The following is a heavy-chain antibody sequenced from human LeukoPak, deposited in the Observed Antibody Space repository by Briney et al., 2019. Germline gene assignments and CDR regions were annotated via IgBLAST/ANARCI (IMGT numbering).Heavy chain of an antibody. D-gene: IGHD3-10*01. Sequence: GGSLRLSCTASGFTVGDYAMSWFRQAPGKGLEWVGFIRSKAYGGTTEYAASVKGRFTISRDDSKSIAYLQMNSLKTEDTAVYYCTRDHYGSGSYLDYWGQATLVTASS. V-gene: IGHV3-49*03. CDR2: IRSKAYGGTT. CDR1: GFTVGDYA. J-gene: IGHJ4*02. CDR3: TRDHYGSGSYLDY.